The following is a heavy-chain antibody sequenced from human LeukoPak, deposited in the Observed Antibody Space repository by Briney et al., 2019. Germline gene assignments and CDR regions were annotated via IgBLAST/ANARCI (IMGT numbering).Heavy chain of an antibody. Sequence: GGSLRLSCTASGFTFGDYAMSWVRQAPGKGLEWVGFIRSKAYGGTTEYAASVKGRFTISRDDSKSIAYLQMNSLKTEDTAVYYCTEYSSSHGMDVWGKGTTVTVSS. CDR3: TEYSSSHGMDV. V-gene: IGHV3-49*04. J-gene: IGHJ6*04. CDR1: GFTFGDYA. CDR2: IRSKAYGGTT. D-gene: IGHD6-13*01.